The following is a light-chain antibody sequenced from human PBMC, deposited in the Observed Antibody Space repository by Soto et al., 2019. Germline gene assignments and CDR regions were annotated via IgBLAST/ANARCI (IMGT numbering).Light chain of an antibody. Sequence: DIQMTQSPSSLSASVGDRVTITCRASQSINRFLNWYQQKPGKVPKLLIHDASFLRDGVPSRFTGSGSGTDFALTISSLQPEDFATYYCQQSYNIPITFGGGAKVE. J-gene: IGKJ4*01. V-gene: IGKV1-39*01. CDR2: DAS. CDR1: QSINRF. CDR3: QQSYNIPIT.